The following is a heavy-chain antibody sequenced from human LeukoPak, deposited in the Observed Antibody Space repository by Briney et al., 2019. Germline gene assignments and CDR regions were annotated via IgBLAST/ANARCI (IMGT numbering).Heavy chain of an antibody. CDR2: ISYDGSNK. CDR3: AKGELGLWFDY. D-gene: IGHD5-18*01. Sequence: GGSLRLSCAASGFTFSSYGMHWVRQAPGKGLEWVALISYDGSNKYYADSVKGRFTISRDNSKNTLYLQMNSLRAEDTAVYYCAKGELGLWFDYWGQGTLVTVYS. CDR1: GFTFSSYG. V-gene: IGHV3-30*18. J-gene: IGHJ4*02.